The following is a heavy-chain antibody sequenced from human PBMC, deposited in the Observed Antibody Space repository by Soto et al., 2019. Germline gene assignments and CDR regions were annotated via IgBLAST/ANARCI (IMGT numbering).Heavy chain of an antibody. CDR1: GGSFSGYY. Sequence: SETLSLTCAVYGGSFSGYYWSWIRQPPGKGLEWIGEINHSGSTNYNPSLKSRVTISVDTSKNQFSLKLSSVTAADTAVYYCASADELVPRSWGQGTLVTVSS. V-gene: IGHV4-34*01. CDR3: ASADELVPRS. J-gene: IGHJ5*02. CDR2: INHSGST. D-gene: IGHD6-13*01.